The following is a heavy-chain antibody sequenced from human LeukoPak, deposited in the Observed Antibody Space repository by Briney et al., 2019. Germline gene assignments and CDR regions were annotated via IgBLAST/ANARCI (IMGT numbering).Heavy chain of an antibody. Sequence: GGSLRLYCAPSGFSLINCDMHWVRQTPGKGLEWVAFIHYDGSEKYYADSLKGRFTISRDNSKNTLYLQMNSLRGEDTAVYYCARNRVGFYYADAFDMWGQGTMVTVSS. V-gene: IGHV3-30*02. J-gene: IGHJ3*02. D-gene: IGHD5-24*01. CDR1: GFSLINCD. CDR3: ARNRVGFYYADAFDM. CDR2: IHYDGSEK.